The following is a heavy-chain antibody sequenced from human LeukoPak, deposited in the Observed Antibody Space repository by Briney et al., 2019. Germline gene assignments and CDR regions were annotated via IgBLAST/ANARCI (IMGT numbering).Heavy chain of an antibody. CDR3: ARGRYNWNDPTFMDV. CDR2: ISSSGTTR. CDR1: GFTLSNYE. J-gene: IGHJ6*02. D-gene: IGHD1-1*01. V-gene: IGHV3-48*03. Sequence: PGGSLRLSCAASGFTLSNYEMSWARQAPGKGLEWLSYISSSGTTRYYADSVKGRFAISRDNAKNSLYLQMNSLRAEDTALYYCARGRYNWNDPTFMDVWGQGTTVSVSS.